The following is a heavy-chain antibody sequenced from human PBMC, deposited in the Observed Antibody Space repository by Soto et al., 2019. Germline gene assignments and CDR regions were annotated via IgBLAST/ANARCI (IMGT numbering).Heavy chain of an antibody. J-gene: IGHJ4*02. V-gene: IGHV3-30*03. CDR2: ISYHGTNK. CDR1: GFTFSNYG. CDR3: AGDLRGGDTLLVVAFDY. Sequence: QVQLVESGGGVVQPGRSLRLSCAASGFTFSNYGMHWVRQAPGKGLEWVAFISYHGTNKYYADSVKGRFTIYRDNSKNTLYLQMNSLRTEDTAVYFCAGDLRGGDTLLVVAFDYWGQGTLVTVSS. D-gene: IGHD3-22*01.